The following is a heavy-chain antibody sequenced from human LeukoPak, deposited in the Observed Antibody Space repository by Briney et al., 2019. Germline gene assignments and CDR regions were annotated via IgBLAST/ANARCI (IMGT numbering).Heavy chain of an antibody. Sequence: GGSLRLSCAASGFTFSDSAMTWVRQVPGKGLEWVSLISSSGGNTYYADSVKGRFTISRDNSKNTLSLQMNSLRVEDTAIYYCAKPERSNYWGQGTLVTVSS. CDR1: GFTFSDSA. CDR2: ISSSGGNT. CDR3: AKPERSNY. V-gene: IGHV3-23*01. D-gene: IGHD1-14*01. J-gene: IGHJ4*02.